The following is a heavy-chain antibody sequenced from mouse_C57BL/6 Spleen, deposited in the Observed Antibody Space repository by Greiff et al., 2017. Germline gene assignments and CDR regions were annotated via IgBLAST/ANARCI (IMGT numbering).Heavy chain of an antibody. Sequence: EVMLVESGGGLVQPGGSLSLSCAASGFTFTDYYMSWVRQPPGKALEWLGFIRNKANGYTTEYSASVKGRFTISRDNSQSILYLQMNALRAEDSATYYCARYNDPLDYSWFAYWGQGTLVTVSA. V-gene: IGHV7-3*01. D-gene: IGHD2-4*01. J-gene: IGHJ3*01. CDR2: IRNKANGYTT. CDR1: GFTFTDYY. CDR3: ARYNDPLDYSWFAY.